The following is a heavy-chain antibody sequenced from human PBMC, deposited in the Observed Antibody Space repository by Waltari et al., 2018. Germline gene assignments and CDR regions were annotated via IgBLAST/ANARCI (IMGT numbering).Heavy chain of an antibody. V-gene: IGHV3-23*01. CDR2: MSNSGGSK. CDR1: GFTFSSYA. CDR3: AKPLLVYPINWYFDL. Sequence: VQLLESGGGLVQPGGSLRLSFAASGFTFSSYAMSWVRQAPGKGLEWVAWMSNSGGSKNFADSVKVRFTISSYNSKNTLYLQMKSLRAEDTAVYYCAKPLLVYPINWYFDLWGRGTLVTVSS. D-gene: IGHD2-8*01. J-gene: IGHJ2*01.